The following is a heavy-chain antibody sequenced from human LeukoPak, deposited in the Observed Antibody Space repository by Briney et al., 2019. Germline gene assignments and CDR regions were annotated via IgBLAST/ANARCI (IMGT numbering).Heavy chain of an antibody. V-gene: IGHV1-2*02. CDR3: ARDQAFVYCSGGTCYDDY. J-gene: IGHJ4*02. CDR1: GYTFTGYY. D-gene: IGHD2-15*01. Sequence: GASVKVSCKASGYTFTGYYMHWVRQAPGQGLEWMGWINPNSGDTHYAQTFQGRVTMTRDTSINTAYMELSRLRSDDTAVYYCARDQAFVYCSGGTCYDDYWGQGSLVTVSS. CDR2: INPNSGDT.